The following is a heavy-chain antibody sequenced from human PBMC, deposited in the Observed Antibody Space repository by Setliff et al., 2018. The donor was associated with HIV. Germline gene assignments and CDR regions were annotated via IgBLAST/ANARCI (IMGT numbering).Heavy chain of an antibody. J-gene: IGHJ3*01. Sequence: SETLSLTCAVSGYSISSASYWGWLRQPPGKGLEWIGSISQSGNTYYTPSLKSRVTIPVDTSKNEFSLKVSSVTATDTAIYYCARRSREDAFDVWGQGTMVPVSS. CDR2: ISQSGNT. CDR1: GYSISSASY. CDR3: ARRSREDAFDV. V-gene: IGHV4-38-2*01.